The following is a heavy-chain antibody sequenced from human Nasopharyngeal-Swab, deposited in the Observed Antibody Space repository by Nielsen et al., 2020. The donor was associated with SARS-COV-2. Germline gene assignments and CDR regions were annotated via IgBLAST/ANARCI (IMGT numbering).Heavy chain of an antibody. CDR3: ARVEGSPYGSGSYSIDY. CDR1: GGSISSYY. CDR2: IYYSGST. V-gene: IGHV4-59*01. D-gene: IGHD3-10*01. Sequence: SETLSFTCTVSGGSISSYYWSWIRQPPGKGLEWIGYIYYSGSTNSNPSLTSRVTISVDTSKNQFSPKLSSVTAADTAVYYCARVEGSPYGSGSYSIDYWGQGTLVTVSS. J-gene: IGHJ4*02.